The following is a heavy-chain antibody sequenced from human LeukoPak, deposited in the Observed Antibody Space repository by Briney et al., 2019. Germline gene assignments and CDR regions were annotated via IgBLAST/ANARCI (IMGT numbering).Heavy chain of an antibody. Sequence: ASVKVSCKASGYTFTGYYMHWVRQAPGQGLEWMGLINPSGGSTTYAQKFQGRVTMTRDTSTSTVYMELSSLRSEDTAVYYCARTSLGYSPDYWGQGTLVTVSS. V-gene: IGHV1-46*01. CDR1: GYTFTGYY. J-gene: IGHJ4*02. D-gene: IGHD5-18*01. CDR2: INPSGGST. CDR3: ARTSLGYSPDY.